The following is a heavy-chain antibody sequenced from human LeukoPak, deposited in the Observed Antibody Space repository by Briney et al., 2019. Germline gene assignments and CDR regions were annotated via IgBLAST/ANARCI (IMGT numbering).Heavy chain of an antibody. Sequence: GGSLRLSCAASGFTFSSYEMNWVRQAPGKGLEWVSYISSSGSTIYYADSVKGRFTISRDNAKNSLYLQMNSLRAEDTAVYYCARGYHDILTGHNWFDPWGQGTLVTVSS. CDR2: ISSSGSTI. J-gene: IGHJ5*02. D-gene: IGHD3-9*01. CDR3: ARGYHDILTGHNWFDP. V-gene: IGHV3-48*03. CDR1: GFTFSSYE.